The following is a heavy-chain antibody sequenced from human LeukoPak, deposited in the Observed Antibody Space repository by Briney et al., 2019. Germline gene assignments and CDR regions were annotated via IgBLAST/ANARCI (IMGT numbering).Heavy chain of an antibody. J-gene: IGHJ4*02. D-gene: IGHD3-3*01. V-gene: IGHV3-23*01. Sequence: GGSLRLSWAASGFTFSSYAMSWVRQAPGEGLEWVSAVSGSAGLTYYADSVKGRFTISRDNSKSTLYLQMNSLRAEDTAVYYCAKDVERPVRSSFDYWGQGTLVTVSS. CDR3: AKDVERPVRSSFDY. CDR1: GFTFSSYA. CDR2: VSGSAGLT.